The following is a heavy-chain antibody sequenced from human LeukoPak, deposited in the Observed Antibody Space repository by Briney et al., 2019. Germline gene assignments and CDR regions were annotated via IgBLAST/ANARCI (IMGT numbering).Heavy chain of an antibody. V-gene: IGHV4-39*07. CDR2: IYYSGST. D-gene: IGHD3-10*01. J-gene: IGHJ3*01. CDR1: GGSISSSYSY. Sequence: PSETLSHTCTVSGGSISSSYSYWGWIRQPPGKGLEWIGNIYYSGSTYYNPSLKSRVTISVDTSMNHFSLKLNSVTAADTAVYYCVKPSNYYGSATDAFDFWGQGTMVTVSS. CDR3: VKPSNYYGSATDAFDF.